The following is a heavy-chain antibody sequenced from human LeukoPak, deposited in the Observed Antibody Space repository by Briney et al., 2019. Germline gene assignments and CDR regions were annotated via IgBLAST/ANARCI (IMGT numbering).Heavy chain of an antibody. CDR2: ISSGGTI. CDR1: GFTFSSYE. CDR3: ARGAHYSKWELRTFDY. V-gene: IGHV3-48*03. Sequence: PGGSLRLSCAASGFTFSSYEMNWVRQAPGKRLEWVSYISSGGTIYYADSVKGRFTISRDNAKNSLYLQMNSLRAEDTAVYYCARGAHYSKWELRTFDYWGQGTLVTVSS. D-gene: IGHD1-26*01. J-gene: IGHJ4*02.